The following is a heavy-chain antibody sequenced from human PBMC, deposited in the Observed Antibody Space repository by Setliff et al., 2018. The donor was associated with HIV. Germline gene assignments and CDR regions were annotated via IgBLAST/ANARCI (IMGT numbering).Heavy chain of an antibody. CDR1: GYSFSNYA. CDR2: INTNTGNP. J-gene: IGHJ5*02. CDR3: ARALYGEYGGDLNWMDP. V-gene: IGHV7-4-1*02. Sequence: ASVKVSCKASGYSFSNYAMNWVRQAPGQGLEWMGWINTNTGNPTYAQGLTGRFVFSVDTSVTTAYLQISGLKADDTAVYYCARALYGEYGGDLNWMDPWGQGTLVTVSS. D-gene: IGHD4-17*01.